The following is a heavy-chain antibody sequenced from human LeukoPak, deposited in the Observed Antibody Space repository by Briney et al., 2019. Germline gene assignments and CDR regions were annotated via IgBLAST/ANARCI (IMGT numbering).Heavy chain of an antibody. CDR2: IYYSGST. V-gene: IGHV4-39*01. CDR1: GGSISSSYY. CDR3: ARRRRDGYNIFDY. J-gene: IGHJ4*02. D-gene: IGHD5-24*01. Sequence: PSETLSLTCTVSGGSISSSYYWGWIRQPPGKGLEWIGSIYYSGSTYYNPSLKSRVTISVDTSKNQFSLKLSSVTAADTAVYYCARRRRDGYNIFDYWGQGTLVTVSS.